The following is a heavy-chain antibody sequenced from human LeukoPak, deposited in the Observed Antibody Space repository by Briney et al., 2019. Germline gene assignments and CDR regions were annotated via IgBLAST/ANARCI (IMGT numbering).Heavy chain of an antibody. J-gene: IGHJ4*02. CDR3: ARRAINSVMFDY. CDR2: IHYSGST. V-gene: IGHV4-59*08. CDR1: GGSISTYY. D-gene: IGHD3-16*01. Sequence: SETLSLTCTVSGGSISTYYWSWIRQPPGKGLEWIGYIHYSGSTNYNPSLRSRVTISVDTSKNQFSLKLSSATAADTAVYFCARRAINSVMFDYRGQGTLVTVSS.